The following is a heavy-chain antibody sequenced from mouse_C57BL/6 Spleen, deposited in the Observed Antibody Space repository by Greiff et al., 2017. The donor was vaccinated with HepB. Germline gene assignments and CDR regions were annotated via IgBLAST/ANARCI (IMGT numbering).Heavy chain of an antibody. D-gene: IGHD1-1*01. V-gene: IGHV1-9*01. CDR1: GYTFTGYW. J-gene: IGHJ2*01. Sequence: VQLQQSGAELMKPGASVKLSCKATGYTFTGYWIEWVKQRPGHGLEWIGEILPGSGSTNYNEKFKGKATFTADTSSNTAYMQLSSLTTEDSAIYYCARSPYYGSSYGYYFDYWGQGTTLTVSS. CDR3: ARSPYYGSSYGYYFDY. CDR2: ILPGSGST.